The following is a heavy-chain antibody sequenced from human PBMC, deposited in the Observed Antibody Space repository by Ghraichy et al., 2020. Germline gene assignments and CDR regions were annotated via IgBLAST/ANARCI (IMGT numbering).Heavy chain of an antibody. V-gene: IGHV4-39*01. Sequence: SETLSLTCTVSGGSISSTSYYWVWIRQPPGKGLEWIGTKYYTGSTSYNPSLRSRVTISVDTSKNQFSLKLTSVAAADTAVYYCAMRYYHFWSGYASFDIWGQGTMVTVSS. CDR1: GGSISSTSYY. CDR2: KYYTGST. CDR3: AMRYYHFWSGYASFDI. D-gene: IGHD3-3*01. J-gene: IGHJ3*02.